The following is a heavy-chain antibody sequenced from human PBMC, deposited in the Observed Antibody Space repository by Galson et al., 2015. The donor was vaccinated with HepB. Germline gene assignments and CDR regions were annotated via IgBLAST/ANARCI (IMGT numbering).Heavy chain of an antibody. CDR2: IIPLFETP. Sequence: SVKVSCKASGGTFASYAINWLRQAPGQGPEWMGGIIPLFETPRYAKKFQDRITITADASTETAYMDLTSLSIEDTAMYFCARAVEMETVDRKWIDPWGQGTLVIVSS. V-gene: IGHV1-69*13. CDR1: GGTFASYA. CDR3: ARAVEMETVDRKWIDP. D-gene: IGHD5-24*01. J-gene: IGHJ5*02.